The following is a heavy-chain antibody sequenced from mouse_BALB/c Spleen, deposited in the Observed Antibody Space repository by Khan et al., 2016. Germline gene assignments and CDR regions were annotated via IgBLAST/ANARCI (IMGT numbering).Heavy chain of an antibody. J-gene: IGHJ4*01. CDR2: INPGSGVT. Sequence: GYSFTNYLIDLVKQRPGQGLEWIGMINPGSGVTTFNEKFNAKSLLTVDGSSIPAHMQRGSLTSDVSAVYICARKKYAYGMEFWGQGTSVTVS. CDR1: GYSFTNYL. V-gene: IGHV1-54*01. CDR3: ARKKYAYGMEF.